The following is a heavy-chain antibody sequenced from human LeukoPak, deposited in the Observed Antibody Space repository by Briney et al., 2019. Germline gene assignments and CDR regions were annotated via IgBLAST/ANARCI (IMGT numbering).Heavy chain of an antibody. J-gene: IGHJ4*02. CDR2: ISSSSSYI. V-gene: IGHV3-21*04. D-gene: IGHD6-13*01. CDR3: ANFLEQLVRGFDY. Sequence: AGGSLRLSCAASGFKFSDHYIDWVRQAPGKGLEWVSSISSSSSYIYYADSVKGRFTISRDNSKNTLYLQMNSLRAEDTAVYYCANFLEQLVRGFDYWGQGTLVTVSS. CDR1: GFKFSDHY.